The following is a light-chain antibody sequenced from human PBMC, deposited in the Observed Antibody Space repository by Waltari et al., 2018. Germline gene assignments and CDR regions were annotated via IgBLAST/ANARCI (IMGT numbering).Light chain of an antibody. CDR3: QQYYSTPPYT. CDR1: QRVLYSSNNKHY. J-gene: IGKJ2*01. Sequence: DIVMTQSPDSLAVSLGERATLNCKSRQRVLYSSNNKHYLAWYQQKPGQPPKLLIYWASTRESGVPDRFSGSGSGTDFTLTISSLQAEDVAVYYCQQYYSTPPYTFGQGTKLEIK. V-gene: IGKV4-1*01. CDR2: WAS.